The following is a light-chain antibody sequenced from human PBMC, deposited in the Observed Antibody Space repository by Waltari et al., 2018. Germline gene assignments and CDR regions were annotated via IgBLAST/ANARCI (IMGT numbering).Light chain of an antibody. CDR1: PDISSY. V-gene: IGKV1-39*01. Sequence: DIKMTKSPSSLSASVGDRINIRCRASPDISSYLNWYQHKPGKAPRLLISSTNHLESGVPSRFSGSGSGSDFTLIISSLQPEDFATYYCQYYNPLPFTFGPGTKLEIQ. J-gene: IGKJ3*01. CDR2: STN. CDR3: QYYNPLPFT.